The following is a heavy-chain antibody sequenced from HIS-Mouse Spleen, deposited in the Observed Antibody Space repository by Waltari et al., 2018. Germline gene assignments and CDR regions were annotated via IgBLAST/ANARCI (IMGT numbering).Heavy chain of an antibody. CDR1: VGSISSGSYY. Sequence: HLQLQESGPGLVKPSETLSLTCTLAVGSISSGSYYWGWIRQPQGKGLEWIGSIYYSGRTYYNPSLKSRVTISVDTSKNQFSLKLSSVTAADTAVYYCARAPTGFLEWFDAFDIWGQGTMVTVSS. J-gene: IGHJ3*02. CDR3: ARAPTGFLEWFDAFDI. D-gene: IGHD3-3*01. V-gene: IGHV4-39*07. CDR2: IYYSGRT.